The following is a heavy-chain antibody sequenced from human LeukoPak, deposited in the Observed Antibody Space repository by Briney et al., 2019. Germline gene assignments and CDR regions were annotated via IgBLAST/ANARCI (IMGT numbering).Heavy chain of an antibody. CDR3: ATAGRYGGNSRVRYYGMDV. CDR1: GFTVSSNY. J-gene: IGHJ6*02. D-gene: IGHD4-23*01. CDR2: IYSGGST. Sequence: GGSLRLSCAASGFTVSSNYMSWVRQAPGKGLEWVSVIYSGGSTYYADSVKGRFTISRDNSKNTLYLQMNSLRAEDTAVYYCATAGRYGGNSRVRYYGMDVWGQGTTVTVSS. V-gene: IGHV3-53*01.